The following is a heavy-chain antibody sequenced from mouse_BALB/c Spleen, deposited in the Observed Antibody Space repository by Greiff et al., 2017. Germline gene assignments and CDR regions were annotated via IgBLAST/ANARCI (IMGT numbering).Heavy chain of an antibody. CDR1: GFTFSDYY. V-gene: IGHV5-4*02. Sequence: EVMLVESGGGLVKPGGSLKLSCAASGFTFSDYYMYWVRQTPEKRLEWVATISDGGSYTYYPDSVKGRFTISRDNAKNNLYLQMSSLKSEDTAMYYCARGSSYEFAYWGQGTLVTVSA. CDR2: ISDGGSYT. D-gene: IGHD1-1*01. CDR3: ARGSSYEFAY. J-gene: IGHJ3*01.